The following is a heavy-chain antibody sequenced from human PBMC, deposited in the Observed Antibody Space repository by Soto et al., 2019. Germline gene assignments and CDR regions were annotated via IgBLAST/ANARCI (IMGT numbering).Heavy chain of an antibody. CDR2: ISSSSSAL. CDR3: ARGLYGFSCDN. J-gene: IGHJ4*02. V-gene: IGHV3-48*01. CDR1: GFIFSSYS. D-gene: IGHD3-3*01. Sequence: EVQLVESGGGLVQPGRSLRLSCAASGFIFSSYSMNWVRQAPGKGLEWVSYISSSSSALYYPDSVRGRFTISRDNAKNSLYLQMNSLRGEDTAVYYCARGLYGFSCDNWGQGGLVTVSS.